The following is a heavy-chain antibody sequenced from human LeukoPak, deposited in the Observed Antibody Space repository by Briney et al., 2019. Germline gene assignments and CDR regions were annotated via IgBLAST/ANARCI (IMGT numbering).Heavy chain of an antibody. J-gene: IGHJ4*02. CDR2: IKSKTDGGTT. Sequence: PGGSLRLSCAASGFTFSSYEMSWVRQAPGKGLEWVGRIKSKTDGGTTDYAAPVKGRFTISRDDSKNTLYLQMSSLKTEDTAVYYCTRDQTPYYWGQGTLVTVSS. CDR1: GFTFSSYE. V-gene: IGHV3-15*01. CDR3: TRDQTPYY.